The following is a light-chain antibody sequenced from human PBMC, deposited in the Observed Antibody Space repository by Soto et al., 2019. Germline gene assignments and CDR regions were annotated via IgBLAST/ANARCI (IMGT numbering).Light chain of an antibody. J-gene: IGKJ1*01. Sequence: EIVLTQSPGTLSLSPGERVTLSCRASQSVRSNYLAWYQQKPGQAPRLLIYGASSRATGIPDRFSGSGSGTDFTLTISRLEPEDFAVYYCQQYVSAPWTFGQGTKVEIK. V-gene: IGKV3-20*01. CDR1: QSVRSNY. CDR3: QQYVSAPWT. CDR2: GAS.